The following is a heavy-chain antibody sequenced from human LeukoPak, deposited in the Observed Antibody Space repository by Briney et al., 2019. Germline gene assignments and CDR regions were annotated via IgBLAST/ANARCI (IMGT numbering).Heavy chain of an antibody. J-gene: IGHJ4*02. D-gene: IGHD3-9*01. Sequence: GGSLRLSCAASGFTFSSYAMSWVRQAPGKGLERVSAISGSGGSTYYADSVKGRFTISRDNSKNTLYLQMNSLRAEDTAVYYCAKVGILTGYYGWIDYWGQGTLVTVSS. CDR2: ISGSGGST. V-gene: IGHV3-23*01. CDR1: GFTFSSYA. CDR3: AKVGILTGYYGWIDY.